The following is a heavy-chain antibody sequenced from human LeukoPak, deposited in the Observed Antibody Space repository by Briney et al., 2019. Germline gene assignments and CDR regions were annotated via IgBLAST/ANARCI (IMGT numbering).Heavy chain of an antibody. CDR1: GYSFTNYW. D-gene: IGHD3-22*01. J-gene: IGHJ4*02. CDR3: ARHLGGYTHFDY. V-gene: IGHV5-10-1*01. Sequence: PGESLRISCKGSGYSFTNYWITWVRQMPGKGLECVGKIDPSDSYTNYSPSFQGHVTISADKSINTAYLQWSSLEASDTAIYFCARHLGGYTHFDYWGQGTLVTVSS. CDR2: IDPSDSYT.